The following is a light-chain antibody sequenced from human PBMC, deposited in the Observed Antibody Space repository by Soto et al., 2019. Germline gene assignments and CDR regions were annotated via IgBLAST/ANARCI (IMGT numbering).Light chain of an antibody. CDR1: SSNTGSNY. V-gene: IGLV1-47*01. J-gene: IGLJ2*01. CDR2: TNN. Sequence: QSVLTQPPSASGTPGQRVTISCSGSSSNTGSNYVYWYQQPPGTAPKLLIDTNNQRPSGVPDRFSGSKSGTSASLAISGLRSEDEANYYCAAWDDSLSGRVFGGGTKLTVL. CDR3: AAWDDSLSGRV.